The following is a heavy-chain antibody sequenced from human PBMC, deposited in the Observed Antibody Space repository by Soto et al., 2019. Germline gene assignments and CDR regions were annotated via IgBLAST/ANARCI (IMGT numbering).Heavy chain of an antibody. J-gene: IGHJ6*02. CDR3: ARDGDSSGYYYYYYGMDV. V-gene: IGHV3-30*04. Sequence: GGSLRLSCAASGFTFSSYAMHWVRQAPGKGLEWVAVISYDGSNKYYADSVKGRFTISRDNSKNTLYLQMNSLRAEDTAVCYCARDGDSSGYYYYYYGMDVWGQGTTVTVSS. CDR2: ISYDGSNK. D-gene: IGHD3-22*01. CDR1: GFTFSSYA.